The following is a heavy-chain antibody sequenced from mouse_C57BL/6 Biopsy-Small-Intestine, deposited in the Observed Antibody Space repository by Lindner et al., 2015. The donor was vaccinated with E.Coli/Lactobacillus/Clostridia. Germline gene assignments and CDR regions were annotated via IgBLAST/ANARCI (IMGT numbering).Heavy chain of an antibody. J-gene: IGHJ2*01. CDR3: ARHPRAAHYFDY. Sequence: VQLQESGGDLVKPGGSLKLSCAASGFTFSSYGMSWVRQTPDKRLEWVASISSGGSYTYYPDSVKGRFTISRDNAKNTLYLQMSSLKSEDTAMYYCARHPRAAHYFDYWGQGTTLTVSS. D-gene: IGHD3-1*01. V-gene: IGHV5-6*01. CDR2: ISSGGSYT. CDR1: GFTFSSYG.